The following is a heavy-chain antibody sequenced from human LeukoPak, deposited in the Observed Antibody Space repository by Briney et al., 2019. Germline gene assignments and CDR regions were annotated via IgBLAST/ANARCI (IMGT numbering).Heavy chain of an antibody. CDR2: ISSSSSYI. CDR1: GFTFSSYS. V-gene: IGHV3-21*01. Sequence: GGSLRLSCAASGFTFSSYSMSWVRQAPGKGLEWVSSISSSSSYIYYADSVKGRFTLSRDNAKNSLYLQMNSLRAEDTAVYYCASGRGFGELLWPHWGQGTLVTVSS. CDR3: ASGRGFGELLWPH. J-gene: IGHJ4*02. D-gene: IGHD3-10*01.